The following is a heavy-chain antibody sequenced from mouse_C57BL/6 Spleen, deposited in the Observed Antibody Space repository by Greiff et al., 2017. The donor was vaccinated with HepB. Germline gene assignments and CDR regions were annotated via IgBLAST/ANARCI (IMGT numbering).Heavy chain of an antibody. CDR2: IDPENGDT. CDR1: GFNIKDAY. V-gene: IGHV14-4*01. J-gene: IGHJ4*01. Sequence: EVQLQQSGAELVRPGASVKLSCTASGFNIKDAYMHWVKQRPEQGLEWIGWIDPENGDTEYASKFQGKATITADTSSNTAYLQLSSLTSEDTAVYYCTRITTVVGAYYYYAMDYWGQGTSVTVSS. CDR3: TRITTVVGAYYYYAMDY. D-gene: IGHD1-1*01.